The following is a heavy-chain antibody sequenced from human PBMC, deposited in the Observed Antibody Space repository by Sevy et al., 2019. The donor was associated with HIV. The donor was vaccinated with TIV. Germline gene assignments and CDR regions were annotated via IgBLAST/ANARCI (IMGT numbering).Heavy chain of an antibody. V-gene: IGHV3-7*01. CDR2: IKQDGSEK. D-gene: IGHD3-16*02. J-gene: IGHJ4*02. Sequence: GGSLRLSCAASGFTFSSYWMSWVRQAPGKGLEWVANIKQDGSEKYYVDSAKGRFTISRDNAKNSLFLQMNSLRAEDTAVYYCARDELSDYVWGSYRPTHFDYWGQGTLVTVSS. CDR1: GFTFSSYW. CDR3: ARDELSDYVWGSYRPTHFDY.